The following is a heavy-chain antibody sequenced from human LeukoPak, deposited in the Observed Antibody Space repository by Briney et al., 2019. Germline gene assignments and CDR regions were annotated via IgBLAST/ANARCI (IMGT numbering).Heavy chain of an antibody. CDR2: IYSGGST. Sequence: GGSLRLSCAASGFTVSSNYMSWVRQAPGKGLEWVSVIYSGGSTYYADSVKGRFTISRDNSKNTLYLQMNSLRAEDTAVYYCAREKGTVTRSPFGTDVWGQGTTVTVSS. CDR1: GFTVSSNY. V-gene: IGHV3-53*01. CDR3: AREKGTVTRSPFGTDV. J-gene: IGHJ6*02. D-gene: IGHD4-17*01.